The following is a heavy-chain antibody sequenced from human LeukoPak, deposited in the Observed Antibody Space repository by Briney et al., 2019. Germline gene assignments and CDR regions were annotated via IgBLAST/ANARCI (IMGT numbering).Heavy chain of an antibody. CDR1: GFTFSSYW. D-gene: IGHD3-10*01. Sequence: GGSLRLSCAASGFTFSSYWMSWVRQAPGKGLEWVSILYHGGSTYYADSVKGRFSISRDTSKNTLYLQMNSLRVEDTAVYYCATRRFGELTYWGQGTLVTVSS. CDR3: ATRRFGELTY. CDR2: LYHGGST. J-gene: IGHJ4*02. V-gene: IGHV3-66*01.